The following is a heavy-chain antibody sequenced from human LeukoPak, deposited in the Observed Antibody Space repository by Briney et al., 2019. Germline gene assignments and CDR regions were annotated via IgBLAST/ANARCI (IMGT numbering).Heavy chain of an antibody. J-gene: IGHJ4*02. CDR1: GFTFDDYG. Sequence: GESLKISCAASGFTFDDYGMSWVRQAPGKGLEWVSGINWNGGSTGYADSVKGRFTISRDNAKNSLYLQMNSLRAEDTALYYCARAPDYSNYVFDYWGQGTLVTVSS. CDR3: ARAPDYSNYVFDY. D-gene: IGHD4-11*01. V-gene: IGHV3-20*04. CDR2: INWNGGST.